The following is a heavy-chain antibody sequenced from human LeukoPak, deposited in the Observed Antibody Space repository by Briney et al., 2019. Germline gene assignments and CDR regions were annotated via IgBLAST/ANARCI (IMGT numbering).Heavy chain of an antibody. V-gene: IGHV5-51*01. J-gene: IGHJ3*02. CDR1: GYTFTSYW. D-gene: IGHD6-25*01. CDR2: IYPGDSDT. CDR3: ARPPSIAADNDAFDI. Sequence: GESLKISCQGSGYTFTSYWIGWVRQMPGKGLEWMGVIYPGDSDTRYSPSFQGQVTMSADKSISTAYLQWSSLKASDTAMYYCARPPSIAADNDAFDIWGQGTMVTVSS.